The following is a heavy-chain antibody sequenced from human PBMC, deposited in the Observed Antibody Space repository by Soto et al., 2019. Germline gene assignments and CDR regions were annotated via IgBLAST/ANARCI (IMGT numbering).Heavy chain of an antibody. CDR2: ISSSSSTI. Sequence: LSLTCAASGFTFSSYSMNWVRQAPGKGLEWVSYISSSSSTIYYADSVKGRFTISRDNAKNSLYLQMNSLRDEDTAVYYCARVGGALVATITVGMDVWGQGTTVTVSS. CDR1: GFTFSSYS. D-gene: IGHD5-12*01. J-gene: IGHJ6*02. V-gene: IGHV3-48*02. CDR3: ARVGGALVATITVGMDV.